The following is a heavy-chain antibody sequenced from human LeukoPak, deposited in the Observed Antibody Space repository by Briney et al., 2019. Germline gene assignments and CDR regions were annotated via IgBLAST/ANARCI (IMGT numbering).Heavy chain of an antibody. V-gene: IGHV3-23*01. D-gene: IGHD4-23*01. CDR3: ARDTNDYGGNGEFYYYYYYMDV. Sequence: GGSLRLSCAASGFTFSSYAMSWVRQAPGKGLEWVSAISGSGGSTYYADSVKGRFTISRDNSKDTLYLQMNSLRAEDTAVYYCARDTNDYGGNGEFYYYYYYMDVWGKGITVTVSS. CDR2: ISGSGGST. CDR1: GFTFSSYA. J-gene: IGHJ6*03.